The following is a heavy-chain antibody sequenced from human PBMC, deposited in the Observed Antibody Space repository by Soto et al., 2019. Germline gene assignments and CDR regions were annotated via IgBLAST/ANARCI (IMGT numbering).Heavy chain of an antibody. Sequence: QVLLQESGPGLVQPSGTLSLSCAVSGGPISSGYFWGWVRQPPGKGLEWLGDISHSGTVNYNPSLTSRVTISMDKSKSQFSLKLNSVTAADTAVYYCARSFGWYAIDYWGQGILVIVSS. CDR3: ARSFGWYAIDY. CDR1: GGPISSGYF. CDR2: ISHSGTV. J-gene: IGHJ4*02. D-gene: IGHD6-19*01. V-gene: IGHV4-4*02.